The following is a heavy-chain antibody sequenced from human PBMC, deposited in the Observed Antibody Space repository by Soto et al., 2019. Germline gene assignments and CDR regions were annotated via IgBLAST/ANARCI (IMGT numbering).Heavy chain of an antibody. V-gene: IGHV4-30-4*01. D-gene: IGHD1-26*01. Sequence: SEPLSLTWTVSGVSISSHDYYRSCIRNPPGKGLEWIGYISCGGSTYYNPSLKSRVTISVDTSKNQFSLKLSSVTAADTAVYYCARVIVGPTYFDYWGEGTLVTVSS. CDR2: ISCGGST. CDR1: GVSISSHDYY. CDR3: ARVIVGPTYFDY. J-gene: IGHJ4*02.